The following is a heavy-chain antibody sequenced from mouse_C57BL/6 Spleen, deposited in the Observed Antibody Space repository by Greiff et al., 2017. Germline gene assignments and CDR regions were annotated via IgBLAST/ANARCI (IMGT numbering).Heavy chain of an antibody. CDR3: ARTGGGAMDY. J-gene: IGHJ4*01. Sequence: QVQLQQPGAELVMPGASVKLSCKASGYTFTSYWMHWVKQRPGQGLEWIGEIDPSDSYTNYNQKFKGKSTLTVDKSSSTAYMQLSSLTSEDSAVYYCARTGGGAMDYWGQGTSVTVSS. CDR2: IDPSDSYT. V-gene: IGHV1-69*01. CDR1: GYTFTSYW.